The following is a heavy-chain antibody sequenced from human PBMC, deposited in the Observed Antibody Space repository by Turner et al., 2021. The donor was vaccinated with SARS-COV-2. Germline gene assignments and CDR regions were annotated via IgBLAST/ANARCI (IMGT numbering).Heavy chain of an antibody. V-gene: IGHV3-66*01. J-gene: IGHJ4*02. Sequence: EVHLVEPWGAWVVPGGSLRLSCAASGFTVSSNYMSWVSQAPGKGVEWVAVIYSGGSTFYADPVQSRFTISRDNSKNTLYLQMNSLRAEDKAVDYCAGEDSESSNTGDYFDYWGQGTLVTVSS. CDR1: GFTVSSNY. CDR2: IYSGGST. D-gene: IGHD3-10*01. CDR3: AGEDSESSNTGDYFDY.